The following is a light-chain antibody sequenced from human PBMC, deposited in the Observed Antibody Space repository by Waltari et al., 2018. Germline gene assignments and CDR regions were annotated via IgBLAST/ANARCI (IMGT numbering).Light chain of an antibody. Sequence: DIQMTQSPSSLSASVGDRVTITCRASQTISSYLNWYQQKPGKAPHLLIYTASSLQSGVPSRFSGSGSGTDFTLTISSLQPEDFATYYCQKYNSAPLTFGGGTKVEIK. V-gene: IGKV1-39*01. J-gene: IGKJ4*01. CDR1: QTISSY. CDR2: TAS. CDR3: QKYNSAPLT.